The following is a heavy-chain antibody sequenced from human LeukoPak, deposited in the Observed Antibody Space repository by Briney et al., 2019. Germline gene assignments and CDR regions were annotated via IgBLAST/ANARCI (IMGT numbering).Heavy chain of an antibody. V-gene: IGHV3-48*02. CDR3: TRAPYSSGWYTVDF. CDR1: GFTFSSYS. J-gene: IGHJ4*02. CDR2: ISSSSSTI. Sequence: GGSLRLSCAASGFTFSSYSMNWVRQAPGKGLEWVSYISSSSSTIYYADSVKGRFTTSRDNAKNSLYLQMDSLRDEDTAVYYCTRAPYSSGWYTVDFWGQGTLVTVSS. D-gene: IGHD6-19*01.